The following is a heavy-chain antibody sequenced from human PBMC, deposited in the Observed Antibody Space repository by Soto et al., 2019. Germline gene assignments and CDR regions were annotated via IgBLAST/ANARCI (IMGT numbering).Heavy chain of an antibody. V-gene: IGHV3-23*01. Sequence: GGSLRLSCAASGFSFAGYAVAWVRQAPGKGLEWVSTVSGGGGSTYYADSVKGRFTISRDNSGNTVYLQMNSLNAGDTALYYCAKTESFNGYYNAFDSWGQGTRVTVSS. CDR1: GFSFAGYA. D-gene: IGHD3-9*01. CDR3: AKTESFNGYYNAFDS. J-gene: IGHJ4*02. CDR2: VSGGGGST.